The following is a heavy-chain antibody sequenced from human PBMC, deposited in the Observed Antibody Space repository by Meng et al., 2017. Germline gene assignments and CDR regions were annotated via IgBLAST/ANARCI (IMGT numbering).Heavy chain of an antibody. CDR1: GFTFSDYY. CDR2: ISSSGSTI. J-gene: IGHJ4*02. CDR3: ARQGYCSSTSCYGPDY. Sequence: LVGVGGGLVKPGGSLRLSCAASGFTFSDYYMSWIRQAPGKGLEWVSYISSSGSTIYYADSVKGRFTISRDNAKNSLYLQMNSLRAEDTAVYYCARQGYCSSTSCYGPDYWGQGTLVTVSS. D-gene: IGHD2-2*01. V-gene: IGHV3-11*01.